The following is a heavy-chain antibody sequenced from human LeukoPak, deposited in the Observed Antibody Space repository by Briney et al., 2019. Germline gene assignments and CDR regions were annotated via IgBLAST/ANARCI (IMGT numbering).Heavy chain of an antibody. V-gene: IGHV4-39*07. J-gene: IGHJ4*02. CDR1: GDSISSSSYC. Sequence: SETLSLTCTVSGDSISSSSYCWDWIRQPPGQGLEWIGEISLSGLTNYNPSLKSRVTMSLDKSKNHLSLNLTSVTAADTAVYYCSRESGAFSPFGYWGQGTLVTVSS. D-gene: IGHD1-26*01. CDR2: ISLSGLT. CDR3: SRESGAFSPFGY.